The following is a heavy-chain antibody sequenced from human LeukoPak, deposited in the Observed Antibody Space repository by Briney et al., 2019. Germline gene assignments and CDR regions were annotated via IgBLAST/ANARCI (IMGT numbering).Heavy chain of an antibody. CDR1: GGTFSSYA. CDR2: IIPIFGTT. CDR3: ARVRGVAPLHYYIDV. V-gene: IGHV1-69*06. Sequence: SVKVSCKASGGTFSSYAISWVRQAPGQGLEWMGGIIPIFGTTNYAQKFQDRVTITADKSTSTAYMELSSLRAEDTAVYYCARVRGVAPLHYYIDVWGKGTTVTISS. J-gene: IGHJ6*03. D-gene: IGHD3-10*01.